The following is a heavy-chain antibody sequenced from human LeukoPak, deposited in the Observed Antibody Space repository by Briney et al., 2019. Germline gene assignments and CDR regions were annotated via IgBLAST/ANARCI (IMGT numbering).Heavy chain of an antibody. V-gene: IGHV4-59*08. CDR3: ARLVDTSSYYEDY. CDR2: IYYSGST. D-gene: IGHD3-22*01. Sequence: SETLSLTCTVSGASINSYYWSWIRQPPGKGLEWIGYIYYSGSTNYNPSLKSRVTISVDTSKNQFSLKLRSVTAADTAVYYCARLVDTSSYYEDYWGQGTLVTVSS. J-gene: IGHJ4*02. CDR1: GASINSYY.